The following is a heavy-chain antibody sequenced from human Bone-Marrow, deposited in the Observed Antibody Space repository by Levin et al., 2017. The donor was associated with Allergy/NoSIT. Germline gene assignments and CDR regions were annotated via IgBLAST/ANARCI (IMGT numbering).Heavy chain of an antibody. D-gene: IGHD6-19*01. J-gene: IGHJ4*02. CDR2: ISYDGSNK. V-gene: IGHV3-30-3*01. Sequence: GGSLRLSCAASGFTFSSYAMHWVRQAPGKGLEWVAVISYDGSNKYYADSVKGRFTISRDNSKNTLYLQMNSLRAEDTAVYYCARSPHSSGCRDYWGQGTLVTVSS. CDR1: GFTFSSYA. CDR3: ARSPHSSGCRDY.